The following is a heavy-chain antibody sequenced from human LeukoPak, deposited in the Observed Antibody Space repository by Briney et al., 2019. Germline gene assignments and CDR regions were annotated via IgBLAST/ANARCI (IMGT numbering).Heavy chain of an antibody. CDR2: VSYDGSNK. CDR1: GFTFSTYG. D-gene: IGHD7-27*01. J-gene: IGHJ4*02. CDR3: AKDWGNWGYGYYFDH. Sequence: GGSLSLSCAASGFTFSTYGMHWVRQAPGKGLEWVAVVSYDGSNKYYGDSVKGRFTIPRDNSKNTLYLQMNSLRAEDTAVYYCAKDWGNWGYGYYFDHWGQGTLVTVSS. V-gene: IGHV3-30*18.